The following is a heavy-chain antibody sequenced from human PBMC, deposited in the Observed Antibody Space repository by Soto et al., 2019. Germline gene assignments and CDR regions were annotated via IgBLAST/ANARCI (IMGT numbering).Heavy chain of an antibody. D-gene: IGHD5-12*01. CDR1: GGSISSSNW. V-gene: IGHV4-4*02. CDR2: TYHSGST. Sequence: QVQLQESGPGLVKPSGTLSLTCAVSGGSISSSNWWSWVRQPPWKGLEWIGETYHSGSTNYTPSLTSRVTISVDKSKNQFSLTMSSVTAADTAVYYCARRNSGYDPLDYWGQGTLVTVAS. CDR3: ARRNSGYDPLDY. J-gene: IGHJ4*02.